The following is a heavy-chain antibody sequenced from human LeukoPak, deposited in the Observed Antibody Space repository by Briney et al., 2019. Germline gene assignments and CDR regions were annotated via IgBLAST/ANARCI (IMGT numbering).Heavy chain of an antibody. V-gene: IGHV4-39*01. J-gene: IGHJ5*02. Sequence: TSSETLPLTCTVSGGSISSTSYYWGWIRQPPGKGLEWIGSMYYSGGSTDYNPSLKSRVTISADTSKNQFSLKLRSVTAADTAVYYCARHRAYCSGSKCYSVWFDPWGQGTLVTVSS. D-gene: IGHD2-15*01. CDR1: GGSISSTSYY. CDR2: MYYSGGST. CDR3: ARHRAYCSGSKCYSVWFDP.